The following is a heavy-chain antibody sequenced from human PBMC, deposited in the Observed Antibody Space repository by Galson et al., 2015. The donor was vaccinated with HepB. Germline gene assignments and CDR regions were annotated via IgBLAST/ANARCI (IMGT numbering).Heavy chain of an antibody. CDR2: IYYSGST. Sequence: LSLTCTVSGGSISSYYWSWIRQPPGKGLEWIGYIYYSGSTYYNPSLRGRLTISVDRSKNQFSLKLSSVTAADTAVYYCARDRTSGYYDDWGQGTLVTVSS. CDR1: GGSISSYY. V-gene: IGHV4-59*01. CDR3: ARDRTSGYYDD. J-gene: IGHJ4*02. D-gene: IGHD3-22*01.